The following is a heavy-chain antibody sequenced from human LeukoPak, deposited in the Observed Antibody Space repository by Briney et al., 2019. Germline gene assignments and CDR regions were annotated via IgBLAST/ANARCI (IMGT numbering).Heavy chain of an antibody. V-gene: IGHV1-18*01. D-gene: IGHD6-13*01. CDR1: GYTFTSYG. CDR3: ARDTRRIAAAGRRGYYYYYMDV. CDR2: ISAYNGNT. Sequence: GASVKVSCKASGYTFTSYGISWVRQAPGQGLEWMGWISAYNGNTNYAQKLRGRVTMTTDTSTSTAYMELRSLRSDDTAVYYCARDTRRIAAAGRRGYYYYYMDVWGKGTTVTVSS. J-gene: IGHJ6*03.